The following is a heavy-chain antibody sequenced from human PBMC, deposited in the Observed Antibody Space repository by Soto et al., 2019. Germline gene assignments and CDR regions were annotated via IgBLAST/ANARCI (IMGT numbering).Heavy chain of an antibody. CDR1: GYTFLNYA. V-gene: IGHV1-3*01. CDR2: VNPSNGYT. CDR3: ARRLSAFDV. Sequence: ASVKVSCKTSGYTFLNYAIHWVRQAPGQGLEWMGWVNPSNGYTRYSENFQARLSLTRDTSANTAYMELTSLRSEDTAVYYCARRLSAFDVWGQGTVVTVSS. J-gene: IGHJ3*01.